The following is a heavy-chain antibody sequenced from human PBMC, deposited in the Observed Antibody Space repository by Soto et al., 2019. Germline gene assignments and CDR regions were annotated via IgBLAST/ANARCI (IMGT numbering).Heavy chain of an antibody. CDR1: GYTFLNYA. V-gene: IGHV1-3*01. CDR2: VNPSNGYT. CDR3: ARRLSAFDV. Sequence: ASVKVSCKTSGYTFLNYAIHWVRQAPGQGLEWMGWVNPSNGYTRYSENFQARLSLTRDTSANTAYMELTSLRSEDTAVYYCARRLSAFDVWGQGTVVTVSS. J-gene: IGHJ3*01.